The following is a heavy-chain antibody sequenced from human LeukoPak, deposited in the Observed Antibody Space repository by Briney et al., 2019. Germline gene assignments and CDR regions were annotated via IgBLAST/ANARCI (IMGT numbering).Heavy chain of an antibody. CDR3: ARVEGP. CDR1: EFTFSNYW. J-gene: IGHJ4*02. V-gene: IGHV3-7*03. Sequence: GGSLRLSCAASEFTFSNYWMTWVRQAPGKGLEWVANIKEDGSDKYYVDSVKGRFTISRDNAKNSLYLQMNSLRAEDTAVYYCARVEGPWGQGTLVTVSS. CDR2: IKEDGSDK.